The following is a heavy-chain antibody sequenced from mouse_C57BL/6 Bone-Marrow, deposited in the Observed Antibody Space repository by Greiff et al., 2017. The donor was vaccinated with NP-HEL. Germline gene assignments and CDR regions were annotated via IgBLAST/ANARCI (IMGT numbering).Heavy chain of an antibody. J-gene: IGHJ4*01. CDR2: IYPGSGST. CDR3: ARNGLDYGSRNAMDY. Sequence: QVQLQQPGAELVKPGASVKMSCKASGYTFTSYWITWVKQRPGQGLEWIGDIYPGSGSTNYNEKFKSKATLTVDTSSSTAYMQLSSLTSEDSAVYYCARNGLDYGSRNAMDYWGQGTSVTVSS. CDR1: GYTFTSYW. V-gene: IGHV1-55*01. D-gene: IGHD1-1*01.